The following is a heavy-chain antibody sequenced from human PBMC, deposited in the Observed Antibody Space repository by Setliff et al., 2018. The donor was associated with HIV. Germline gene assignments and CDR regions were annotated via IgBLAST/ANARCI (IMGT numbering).Heavy chain of an antibody. Sequence: PSETLSLTCSVSGVSISSYYWSWIRHSPGKGLEWIGIIFPGGATSYNPSLTSRVTISVDTSKNHLFLKLTSVTTADTAVYFCAKSSPSIGYITDCWGQGAPVTVSS. V-gene: IGHV4-59*01. J-gene: IGHJ4*02. D-gene: IGHD5-12*01. CDR3: AKSSPSIGYITDC. CDR1: GVSISSYY. CDR2: IFPGGAT.